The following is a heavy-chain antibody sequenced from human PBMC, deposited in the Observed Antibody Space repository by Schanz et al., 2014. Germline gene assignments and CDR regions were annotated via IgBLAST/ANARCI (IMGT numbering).Heavy chain of an antibody. Sequence: EVQLLESGGGLVQPGGSLRLSCTVSGFTVNNYAMNWVRQAPGRGLEWVSRIYMDGSGRDYGDSVKGRFTVSRDNAKNTLYLQMDSLRAEDTAVYYCARFLARYQYYGVDVWGQGTTVIVSS. CDR3: ARFLARYQYYGVDV. V-gene: IGHV3-23*03. J-gene: IGHJ6*02. CDR1: GFTVNNYA. CDR2: IYMDGSGR. D-gene: IGHD3-3*01.